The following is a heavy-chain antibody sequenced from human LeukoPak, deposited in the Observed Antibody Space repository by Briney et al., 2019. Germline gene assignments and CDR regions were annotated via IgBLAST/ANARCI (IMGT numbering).Heavy chain of an antibody. CDR2: ISAYNGNT. J-gene: IGHJ4*02. Sequence: ASVKVSCKASGYTFTSYGISWVRQAPGQGLEWMGWISAYNGNTNYAQKLQGRVTMTTDTSTSTAYMELRSLRSDDTAVYYCARDRLAGQQLPTDFDYWGQGTLVTVSS. CDR1: GYTFTSYG. V-gene: IGHV1-18*01. D-gene: IGHD6-13*01. CDR3: ARDRLAGQQLPTDFDY.